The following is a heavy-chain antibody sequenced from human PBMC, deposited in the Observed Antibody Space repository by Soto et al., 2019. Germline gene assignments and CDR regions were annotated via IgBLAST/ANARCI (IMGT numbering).Heavy chain of an antibody. Sequence: EVQLLESGGGLVQPGGSLRLSCAASGFTFSSFVMNWVRQAPGKGLEWVSTISPGADVSHYTDSVKGRFTISRDNSRRTLHLQMDALRFEDAAVYCCVRRAITATTKWGAFDVWGQGTAVTVSS. J-gene: IGHJ3*01. CDR3: VRRAITATTKWGAFDV. D-gene: IGHD1-20*01. V-gene: IGHV3-23*01. CDR1: GFTFSSFV. CDR2: ISPGADVS.